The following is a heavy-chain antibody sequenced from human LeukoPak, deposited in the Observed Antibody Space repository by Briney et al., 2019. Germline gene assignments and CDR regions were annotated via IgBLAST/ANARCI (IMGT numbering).Heavy chain of an antibody. V-gene: IGHV4-39*07. Sequence: TSETLSLTCTVSGGSISSYYWGWIRQPPGKGLEWIGSVYYSGSIHYNPSLKSRVTISADTSKNQISLKLSSVTAADTAVYYCARLRGYSYAGDYWGQGSLVTVSS. CDR2: VYYSGSI. CDR3: ARLRGYSYAGDY. D-gene: IGHD5-18*01. J-gene: IGHJ4*02. CDR1: GGSISSYY.